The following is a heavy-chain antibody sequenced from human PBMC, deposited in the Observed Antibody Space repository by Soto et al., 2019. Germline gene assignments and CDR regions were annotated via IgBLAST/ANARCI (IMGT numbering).Heavy chain of an antibody. CDR2: INHTGGT. D-gene: IGHD3-3*01. CDR1: GGSVNGYY. CDR3: ATRITVFGLLIPPFDP. V-gene: IGHV4-34*01. J-gene: IGHJ5*02. Sequence: SETLSLTCAVYGGSVNGYYWNWIRQPPGKGLEWIGEINHTGGTHYNPSPKGRVTMSVDTSKNQFSLRLSSVTAADTAIYYCATRITVFGLLIPPFDPWGQGTQVTVSS.